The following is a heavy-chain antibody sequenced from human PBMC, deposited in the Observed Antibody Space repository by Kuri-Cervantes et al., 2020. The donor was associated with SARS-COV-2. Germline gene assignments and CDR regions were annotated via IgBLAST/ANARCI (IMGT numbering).Heavy chain of an antibody. J-gene: IGHJ6*02. D-gene: IGHD3/OR15-3a*01. CDR3: ARGWSNYYYGMDV. Sequence: SETLSLTCAVSGGSISSSNWWSWVRQPPGKGLGWIGEINHSGSTNYNPSLKSRVTISVDTSKNQFSLKLSSVTAADTAVYYCARGWSNYYYGMDVWGQGNTVNVSS. CDR2: INHSGST. CDR1: GGSISSSNW. V-gene: IGHV4-4*02.